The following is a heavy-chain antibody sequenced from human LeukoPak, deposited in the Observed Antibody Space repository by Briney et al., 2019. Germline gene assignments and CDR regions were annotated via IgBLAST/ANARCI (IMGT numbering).Heavy chain of an antibody. D-gene: IGHD2-2*03. V-gene: IGHV3-20*04. J-gene: IGHJ4*02. Sequence: PGGSLRLSCAVSGCSFDDYAMNWVRKGPGPGIELVSTITRNGGGTSFAESVPGRLTIYRDNDKSSIYLQISSLRAEDTALYYCARTQIGFCSGTSCTLYYFDFWGQGTLVTVSS. CDR1: GCSFDDYA. CDR3: ARTQIGFCSGTSCTLYYFDF. CDR2: ITRNGGGT.